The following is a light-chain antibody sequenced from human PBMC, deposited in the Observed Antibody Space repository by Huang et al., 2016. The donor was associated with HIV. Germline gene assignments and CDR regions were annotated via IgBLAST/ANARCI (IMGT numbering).Light chain of an antibody. Sequence: EIVLTQSPDTLSLSPGERATLSCRASETVSSSYLAWYQQRPGQAPSLLIYGASSRATGIPDRFIGGGSGTDFTLTISRLESEDFAVYYCQQYSGSRLTFGGGTKVEIK. V-gene: IGKV3-20*01. CDR2: GAS. CDR3: QQYSGSRLT. J-gene: IGKJ4*01. CDR1: ETVSSSY.